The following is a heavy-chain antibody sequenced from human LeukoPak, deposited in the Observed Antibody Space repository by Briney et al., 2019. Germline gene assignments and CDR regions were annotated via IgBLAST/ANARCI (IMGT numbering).Heavy chain of an antibody. CDR1: GFTLSSYW. J-gene: IGHJ6*02. CDR3: ASLGYSKGYYYGMDV. D-gene: IGHD4-11*01. Sequence: GGSLRLSCAASGFTLSSYWMHWVRQAPGKGLVWVSRINSDGSSTSYADSVKGRFTISRDNAKNTLYLQMKSLRAEDTALYYCASLGYSKGYYYGMDVWGQGTTVTVSS. CDR2: INSDGSST. V-gene: IGHV3-74*01.